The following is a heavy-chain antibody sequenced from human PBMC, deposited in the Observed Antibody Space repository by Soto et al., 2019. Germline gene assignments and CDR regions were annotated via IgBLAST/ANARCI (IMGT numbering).Heavy chain of an antibody. J-gene: IGHJ4*02. D-gene: IGHD2-2*01. CDR1: GDSISSGGYY. V-gene: IGHV4-31*01. CDR3: ARAVLPATAPFDY. CDR2: IYYSGST. Sequence: PSETLSLTCTVSGDSISSGGYYWSWIRQHPGRGLEWIGYIYYSGSTYYNPSLKSPVTISVDTSKNQFSLKLSPVTAADTAVYYCARAVLPATAPFDYWGQGTLVTVLL.